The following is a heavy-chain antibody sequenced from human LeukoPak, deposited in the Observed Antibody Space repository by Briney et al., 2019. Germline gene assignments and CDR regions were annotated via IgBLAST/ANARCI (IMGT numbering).Heavy chain of an antibody. CDR3: ARGGYSYGLEGIVDY. Sequence: PGGSLRLSCAASGFTFSSYAMHWVRQAPGKGLEWVAVISYDGSNKYCADSVKGRFTISRDNSKNTLYLQMNSLRAEDTAVYYCARGGYSYGLEGIVDYWGQGTLVTVSS. V-gene: IGHV3-30*04. D-gene: IGHD5-18*01. CDR2: ISYDGSNK. CDR1: GFTFSSYA. J-gene: IGHJ4*02.